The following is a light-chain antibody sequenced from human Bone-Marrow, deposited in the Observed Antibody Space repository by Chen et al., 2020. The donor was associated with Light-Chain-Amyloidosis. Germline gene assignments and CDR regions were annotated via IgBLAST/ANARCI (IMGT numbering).Light chain of an antibody. Sequence: SYVLTQPSSVSVAPGQTATIACGGNNIGSTSVHWYQQTPGQAPLLVVYDDSDRPPGIPERLAGANSGNTATMTIMRVEAGDEADDDSQVWVISMDRPVFGGGPKLTFL. CDR2: DDS. CDR1: NIGSTS. J-gene: IGLJ3*02. V-gene: IGLV3-21*02. CDR3: QVWVISMDRPV.